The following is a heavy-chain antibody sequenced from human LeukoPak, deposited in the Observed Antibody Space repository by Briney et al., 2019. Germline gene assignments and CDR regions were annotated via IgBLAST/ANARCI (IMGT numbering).Heavy chain of an antibody. CDR2: VFRLQTVRT. D-gene: IGHD2-8*01. CDR1: DSSITSTYY. J-gene: IGHJ4*02. V-gene: IGHV4-38-2*02. CDR3: SRVLHAPYLIDS. Sequence: PSETLSLTCTVSDSSITSTYYWAWFRQPPGKGLEWIATVFRLQTVRTFNNPSLESRVTMPLDPSQNQFSLNLTSVTAADTALYFCSRVLHAPYLIDSWGQGTLVTVSS.